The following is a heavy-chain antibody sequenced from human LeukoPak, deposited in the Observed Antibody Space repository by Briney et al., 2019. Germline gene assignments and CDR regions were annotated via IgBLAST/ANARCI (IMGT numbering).Heavy chain of an antibody. CDR2: IYHSGST. Sequence: PSQTLSLTCTVSGGSISSGGYYWSWIRQPPGKGLEWIGYIYHSGSTYYNPSLKCRVTISVDRSKNQFSLKLSSVTAADTAVYYCAGQSVARQYWGQGTLVTVSS. CDR3: AGQSVARQY. V-gene: IGHV4-30-2*01. D-gene: IGHD6-6*01. CDR1: GGSISSGGYY. J-gene: IGHJ4*02.